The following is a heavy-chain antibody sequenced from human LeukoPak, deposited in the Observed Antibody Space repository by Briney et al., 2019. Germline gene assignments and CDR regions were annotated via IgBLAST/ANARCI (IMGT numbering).Heavy chain of an antibody. CDR2: ARNKGDSYPT. CDR1: GFTFSDHY. V-gene: IGHV3-72*01. CDR3: ARGGDSGSYFDY. J-gene: IGHJ4*02. D-gene: IGHD1-26*01. Sequence: PGGSLRLSCAASGFTFSDHYMDWVRQARGKGLVWVGRARNKGDSYPTQYAASVKGRFTLSRDESKNSLYLQMNSLRTEDTAVYYCARGGDSGSYFDYWGQGTLVTVSS.